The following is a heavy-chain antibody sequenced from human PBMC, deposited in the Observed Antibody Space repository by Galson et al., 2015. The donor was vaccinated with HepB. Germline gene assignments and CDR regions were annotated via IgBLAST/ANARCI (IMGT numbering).Heavy chain of an antibody. CDR2: ISSSSSYI. J-gene: IGHJ4*02. D-gene: IGHD5-24*01. CDR3: ARDPIPAWGEMATITGHDLVSVDY. CDR1: GFTFSSYS. Sequence: SLRLSCAASGFTFSSYSMNWVRQAPGKGLEWVSSISSSSSYIYYADSVKGRFTISRDNAKNSLYLQVNSLRAEDTAVYYCARDPIPAWGEMATITGHDLVSVDYWGQGTLVTVSS. V-gene: IGHV3-21*01.